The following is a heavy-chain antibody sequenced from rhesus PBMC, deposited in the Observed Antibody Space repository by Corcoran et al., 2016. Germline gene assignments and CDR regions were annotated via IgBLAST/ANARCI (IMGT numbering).Heavy chain of an antibody. CDR1: GYTFTSYY. CDR3: AREGSYYSGSFYY. D-gene: IGHD3-16*01. J-gene: IGHJ4*01. V-gene: IGHV1-200*01. CDR2: INPKKRRR. Sequence: QVHLVQSGAEVKKPGTSVKLSCKASGYTFTSYYINWVRQAPGQAFEWVGWINPKKRRRGYARTCHGRVTKTSDTSTSTTYIELECLRSEDPAVYYCAREGSYYSGSFYYWGQGVLVTVSS.